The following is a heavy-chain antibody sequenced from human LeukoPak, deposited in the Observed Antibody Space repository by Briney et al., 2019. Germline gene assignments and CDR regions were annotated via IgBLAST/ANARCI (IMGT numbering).Heavy chain of an antibody. D-gene: IGHD2-2*01. Sequence: GGSLRLSCAASGFTFNSYAMSWVRQAPGKGLEWVSAISGSGGSTYYADSVKGRFTISRDNSKNTLYLQMNSLRAEDTAVYYCAPWVVVPAAMVPRYWGQGTLVTVSS. V-gene: IGHV3-23*01. CDR2: ISGSGGST. CDR1: GFTFNSYA. CDR3: APWVVVPAAMVPRY. J-gene: IGHJ4*02.